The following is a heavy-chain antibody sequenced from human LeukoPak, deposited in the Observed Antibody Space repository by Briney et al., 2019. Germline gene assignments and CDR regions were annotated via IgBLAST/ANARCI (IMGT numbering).Heavy chain of an antibody. Sequence: GGSLRLSCAASGFTFSSYAMSWVRQAPGKGLEWVSAISGSGGSTYYADSVKGRFTISRDNSKNTLYLQMNSLRAEDTAVYYCAKPMVACSGGSCLFAFDIWGQGTMVAVSS. D-gene: IGHD2-15*01. V-gene: IGHV3-23*01. CDR1: GFTFSSYA. CDR3: AKPMVACSGGSCLFAFDI. CDR2: ISGSGGST. J-gene: IGHJ3*02.